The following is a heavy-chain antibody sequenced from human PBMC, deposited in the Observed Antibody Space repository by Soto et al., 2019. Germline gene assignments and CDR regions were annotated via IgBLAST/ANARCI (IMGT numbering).Heavy chain of an antibody. Sequence: DVQLVESGGGLVQPGGSLRLSCAASGFTFSTFEMNWVRQAPGKGLEWVSSISSGAHTIYYADSVKDRFTISRDNARNSLYLQMNSLRTEDTAVYYCARDESWAHSLDYWGQGTLVTVSS. CDR2: ISSGAHTI. V-gene: IGHV3-48*03. D-gene: IGHD3-10*01. J-gene: IGHJ4*02. CDR3: ARDESWAHSLDY. CDR1: GFTFSTFE.